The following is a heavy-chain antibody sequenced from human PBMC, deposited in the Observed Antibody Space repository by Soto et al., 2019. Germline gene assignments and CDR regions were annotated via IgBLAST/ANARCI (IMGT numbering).Heavy chain of an antibody. V-gene: IGHV1-18*01. CDR2: ISAYNGNT. J-gene: IGHJ6*02. CDR1: GYTFTSYG. CDR3: ASYHLNSYYYGMDV. Sequence: SVKVSCKTSGYTFTSYGCSWVRQAPGQGLEWMGWISAYNGNTNYAQKLQGRVTMTTDTSTSTAYMELRSLRSDDTAVYYCASYHLNSYYYGMDVWGQGTTVTVSS.